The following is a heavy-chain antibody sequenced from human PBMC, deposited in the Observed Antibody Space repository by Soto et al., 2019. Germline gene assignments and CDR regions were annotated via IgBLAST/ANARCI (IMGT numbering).Heavy chain of an antibody. D-gene: IGHD3-3*01. J-gene: IGHJ5*02. CDR1: GFTFSSYW. CDR2: IKQDGSEK. CDR3: ARAGDDFWSGPIHNNWFDP. V-gene: IGHV3-7*03. Sequence: GGSLRLSCAASGFTFSSYWMSWVRQAPGKGLEWVANIKQDGSEKYYVDSVKGRFTISRDNAKNSLYLQMNSLRAEDTAVYYCARAGDDFWSGPIHNNWFDPWGQGTLVTVSS.